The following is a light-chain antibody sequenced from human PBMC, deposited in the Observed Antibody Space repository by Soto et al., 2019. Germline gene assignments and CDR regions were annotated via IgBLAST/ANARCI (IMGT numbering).Light chain of an antibody. CDR1: QSVRDW. CDR2: KAS. Sequence: DIQMTQSPSTLSASVGDKVTVTCRASQSVRDWVAWYQQQAGRAPRLLIYKASSLQSGVPSRFSGSGFGTEFTLPISGLQPNDFASYYCQQYYSYSPLTVGGGTKVEIK. J-gene: IGKJ4*01. CDR3: QQYYSYSPLT. V-gene: IGKV1-5*03.